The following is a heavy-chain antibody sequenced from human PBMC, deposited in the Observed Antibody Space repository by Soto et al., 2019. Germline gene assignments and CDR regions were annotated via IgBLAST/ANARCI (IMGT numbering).Heavy chain of an antibody. Sequence: GGSLRLSCSASGFTFRDYVMYWFRQAPGKGLEWVGFIRSEGYGGTIEYAASVKGSFTISRDDSKTIAYLQMNSLKTEDTAVYYCTRGGYDTTGYYPLDAFDIWGQGTMVTVSS. CDR1: GFTFRDYV. CDR2: IRSEGYGGTI. CDR3: TRGGYDTTGYYPLDAFDI. V-gene: IGHV3-49*03. J-gene: IGHJ3*02. D-gene: IGHD3-22*01.